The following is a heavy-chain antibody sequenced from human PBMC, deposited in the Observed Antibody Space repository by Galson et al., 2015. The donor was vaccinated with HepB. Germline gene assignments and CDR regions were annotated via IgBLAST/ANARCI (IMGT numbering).Heavy chain of an antibody. CDR3: ARSSGESVEDSSWYPSYYYYGMDV. D-gene: IGHD6-13*01. Sequence: SVKVSCKASGGTFSSYAISWVRQAPGQGLEWMGGIIPIFGIANYAQKFQGRVTITADESTSTAYMELSSLRSEDTAVYYCARSSGESVEDSSWYPSYYYYGMDVWGQGTTVTVSS. V-gene: IGHV1-69*13. J-gene: IGHJ6*02. CDR2: IIPIFGIA. CDR1: GGTFSSYA.